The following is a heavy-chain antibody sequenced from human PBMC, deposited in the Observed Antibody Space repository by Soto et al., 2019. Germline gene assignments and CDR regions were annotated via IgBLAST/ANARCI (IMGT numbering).Heavy chain of an antibody. CDR1: GGSISSSSYY. J-gene: IGHJ4*02. CDR2: IYYSGST. Sequence: SETLSLTCTVSGGSISSSSYYWGWIRQPPGKGLEWIGSIYYSGSTYYNPSLKSRVTISVDTSKNQFSLKLSSVTAADTAVYYCARRATVTTAYFDYWGQGTLVT. CDR3: ARRATVTTAYFDY. D-gene: IGHD4-17*01. V-gene: IGHV4-39*01.